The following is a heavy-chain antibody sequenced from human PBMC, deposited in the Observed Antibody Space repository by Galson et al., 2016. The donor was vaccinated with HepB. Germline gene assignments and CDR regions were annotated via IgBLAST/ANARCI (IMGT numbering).Heavy chain of an antibody. D-gene: IGHD6-13*01. CDR2: ISGGST. V-gene: IGHV3-23*01. J-gene: IGHJ6*01. CDR1: GFTLRSYY. CDR3: AKVLPYSAGHGMDV. Sequence: SLRLSCAASGFTLRSYYMNWVRQAPGKGLEWVSLISGGSTYYADSVKGRFTISRDNPKNTLYLQMNTLRAEDTAVYYCAKVLPYSAGHGMDVRGQGTTVTVSS.